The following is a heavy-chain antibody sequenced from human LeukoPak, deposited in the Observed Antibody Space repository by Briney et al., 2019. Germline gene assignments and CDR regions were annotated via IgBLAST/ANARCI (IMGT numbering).Heavy chain of an antibody. D-gene: IGHD3-16*01. J-gene: IGHJ4*02. CDR1: GFTFSSYE. CDR2: ISSSGSTI. CDR3: ARGRMEGGFDY. V-gene: IGHV3-48*03. Sequence: PGGSLRLSCAASGFTFSSYEMNWVRQAPGKGLEWVSYISSSGSTIYYADSVKGRFTISRDNAKNPLYLQMNSLRAEDTAVYYCARGRMEGGFDYWGQGTLVTVSS.